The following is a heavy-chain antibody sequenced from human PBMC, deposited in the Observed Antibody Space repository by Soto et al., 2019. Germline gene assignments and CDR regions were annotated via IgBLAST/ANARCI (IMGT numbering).Heavy chain of an antibody. J-gene: IGHJ6*02. D-gene: IGHD4-17*01. V-gene: IGHV3-53*01. Sequence: GGSLRLSCAASGFTVSSDYMSWVRQAPGKGLEWVSVIYTGGSTYYADSVKGRFTFSRDNSKNTLYLQMNSLRAEDTAVYYCARDYGDYSPDGYYYYGMDVWGQGTTVTVSS. CDR2: IYTGGST. CDR1: GFTVSSDY. CDR3: ARDYGDYSPDGYYYYGMDV.